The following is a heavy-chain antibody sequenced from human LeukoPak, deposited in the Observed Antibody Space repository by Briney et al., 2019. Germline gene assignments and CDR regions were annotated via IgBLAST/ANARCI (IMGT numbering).Heavy chain of an antibody. V-gene: IGHV3-30*19. CDR2: ISYDGSNK. D-gene: IGHD3-22*01. J-gene: IGHJ4*02. CDR3: ARGRIYDSSGPIDY. Sequence: GGSLRLSCAASGFTFSSYGMHWVRQAPGKGLEWVAVISYDGSNKYYADSVKGRFTISRDNSKNTLYLQMNSLRAEDTAVYYCARGRIYDSSGPIDYWGQGTLVTVSS. CDR1: GFTFSSYG.